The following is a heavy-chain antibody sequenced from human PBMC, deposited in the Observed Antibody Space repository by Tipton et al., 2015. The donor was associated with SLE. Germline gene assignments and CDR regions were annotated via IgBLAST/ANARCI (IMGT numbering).Heavy chain of an antibody. J-gene: IGHJ4*02. D-gene: IGHD4-11*01. CDR3: AREDHSTYIY. CDR1: GFTFSDYY. CDR2: IDSSGTTI. Sequence: SLRLSCAASGFTFSDYYMSWIRQAPGKGLEWLSYIDSSGTTIFYADSVKGRFTISRDNDGNSLYLQMNTLRVEDTAVYYCAREDHSTYIYWGQGTVVTVYS. V-gene: IGHV3-11*04.